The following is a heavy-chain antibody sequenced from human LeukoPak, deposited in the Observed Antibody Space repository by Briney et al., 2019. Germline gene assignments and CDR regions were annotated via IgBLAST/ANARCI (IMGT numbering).Heavy chain of an antibody. CDR2: ISGSGGST. V-gene: IGHV3-43*02. CDR3: AKGSLGGDSSYYFDY. CDR1: GFTFSSYG. Sequence: GGSLRLSCAASGFTFSSYGMSWVRQAPGKGLEWVSVISGSGGSTYYADSVKGRFTISRDNSKSSLYLQMNSLRTEDTALYYCAKGSLGGDSSYYFDYWGQGTLVTVSS. D-gene: IGHD5-12*01. J-gene: IGHJ4*02.